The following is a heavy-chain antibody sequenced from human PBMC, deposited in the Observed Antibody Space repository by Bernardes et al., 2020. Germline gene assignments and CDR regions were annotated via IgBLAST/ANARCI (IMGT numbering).Heavy chain of an antibody. J-gene: IGHJ6*02. CDR3: ARVSYSSSEGSGWYEGYYYYYGMDV. CDR2: ISSSSSYI. CDR1: GFTFSSYS. D-gene: IGHD6-19*01. Sequence: GGSLRLSCAASGFTFSSYSMNWVRQAPGKGLEWVSSISSSSSYIYYADSVKGRFTISRDNAKNSLYLQMNSLRAEDTAVYYCARVSYSSSEGSGWYEGYYYYYGMDVWGQGTTVTVSS. V-gene: IGHV3-21*01.